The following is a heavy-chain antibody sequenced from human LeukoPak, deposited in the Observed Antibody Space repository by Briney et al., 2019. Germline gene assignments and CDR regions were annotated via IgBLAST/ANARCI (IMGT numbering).Heavy chain of an antibody. J-gene: IGHJ4*02. D-gene: IGHD6-6*01. CDR3: AREGGSSNFDY. V-gene: IGHV4-38-2*02. CDR2: VYHIGST. CDR1: GYSISSGYY. Sequence: SETLSLTCTVSGYSISSGYYWGWIRQPPGKGLEWIGSVYHIGSTDYNPSLKSRVTISVDTSKNQFSLKLSSVTAADTAVYYCAREGGSSNFDYWGQGTLVTVSS.